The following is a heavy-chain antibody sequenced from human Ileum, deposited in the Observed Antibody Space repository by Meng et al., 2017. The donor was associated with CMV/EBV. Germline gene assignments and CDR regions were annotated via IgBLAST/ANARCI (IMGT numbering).Heavy chain of an antibody. CDR1: CVSISRGYFY. CDR3: ATEYSASPGWFDP. J-gene: IGHJ5*02. Sequence: QAGLEGSGPGLVKTSATLSLICTVSCVSISRGYFYWTWIRQSPAKGPEWIGYIYYSGSTYYNPSLKSRLTIALDTSKNQFSLRLTSVTDADTGVYYCATEYSASPGWFDPWGQGILVTVSS. V-gene: IGHV4-30-4*08. D-gene: IGHD5-12*01. CDR2: IYYSGST.